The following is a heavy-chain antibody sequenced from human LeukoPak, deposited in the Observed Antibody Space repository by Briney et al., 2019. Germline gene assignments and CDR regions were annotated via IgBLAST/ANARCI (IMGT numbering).Heavy chain of an antibody. V-gene: IGHV1-2*02. D-gene: IGHD2-21*01. Sequence: GASVKVSCKASGYTFTGHYMHWVRQAPGQGPEWMGWINPNSGDTNYAQKFQGKVTLTRDASIGTAYMEMNRLTYDDTAIYYCARGRSYCGGDCYPLDYWGQGTLVTVSS. CDR1: GYTFTGHY. J-gene: IGHJ4*02. CDR3: ARGRSYCGGDCYPLDY. CDR2: INPNSGDT.